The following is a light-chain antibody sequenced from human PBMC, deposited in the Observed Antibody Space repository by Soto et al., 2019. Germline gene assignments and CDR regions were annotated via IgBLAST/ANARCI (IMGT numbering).Light chain of an antibody. CDR2: DAS. CDR3: QQYNNYSNN. CDR1: QSVGSW. J-gene: IGKJ1*01. Sequence: IQMTQSPSTRSSSFGDRVTITCRATQSVGSWLAWYQQKQGKAPKLLIYDASSLQRGVPSRFSGSVSGTEGTITISGLKTDDGSTYYCQQYNNYSNNFGQGTKVDIK. V-gene: IGKV1-5*01.